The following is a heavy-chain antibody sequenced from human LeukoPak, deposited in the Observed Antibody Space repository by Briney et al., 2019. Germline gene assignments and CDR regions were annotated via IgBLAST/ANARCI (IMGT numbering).Heavy chain of an antibody. CDR1: GFTFSNYW. V-gene: IGHV3-21*01. D-gene: IGHD2/OR15-2a*01. CDR3: ARDNDYFDAFDI. CDR2: ISSSSSYI. Sequence: GGSLRLSCAASGFTFSNYWMSWVRQAPGKGLEWVSSISSSSSYIYYADSVKGRFTISRDNAKNSLYLQMNSLRAEDTAVYYCARDNDYFDAFDIWGQGTMVTVSS. J-gene: IGHJ3*02.